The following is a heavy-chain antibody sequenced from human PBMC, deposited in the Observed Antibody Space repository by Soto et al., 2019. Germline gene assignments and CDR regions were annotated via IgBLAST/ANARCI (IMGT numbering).Heavy chain of an antibody. V-gene: IGHV4-59*08. CDR2: IYYSGST. Sequence: PSETLSLTCTVSGGSISSYYWSWIRQPPGKGLEWIGYIYYSGSTNYNPSLKSRVTISVDTSKNQFSLKLSSVTAADTAVYYCARLMSAVAAAGNWFDPWGQGTLVTVSS. D-gene: IGHD6-13*01. J-gene: IGHJ5*02. CDR3: ARLMSAVAAAGNWFDP. CDR1: GGSISSYY.